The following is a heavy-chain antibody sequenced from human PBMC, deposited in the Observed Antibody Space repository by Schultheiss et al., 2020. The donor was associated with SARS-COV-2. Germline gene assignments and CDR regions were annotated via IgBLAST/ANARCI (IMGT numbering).Heavy chain of an antibody. V-gene: IGHV3-48*01. D-gene: IGHD5-18*01. Sequence: GGSLRLSCTGSGFNFGDSSMSWVRQAPGKGPEWVSYISSRSSTIYYADSVKGRFTISRDNSKNTLYLQMDSLRVEDTAVYYCAKTKDTAMVAPYYYYGMDVWGQGTTVTVSS. CDR1: GFNFGDSS. CDR3: AKTKDTAMVAPYYYYGMDV. CDR2: ISSRSSTI. J-gene: IGHJ6*02.